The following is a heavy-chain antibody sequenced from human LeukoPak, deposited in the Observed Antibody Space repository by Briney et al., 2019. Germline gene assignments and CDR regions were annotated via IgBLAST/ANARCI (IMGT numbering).Heavy chain of an antibody. D-gene: IGHD5-18*01. Sequence: GGSLRLSCAASGFTFSNYSMNWVRQAPGKGLELVSSISSSGNNKYYAESVKGRFTISRDNAKNSLYLQMNSLRAEDTAAYYCARDNSYGTGSDYWGQGTLVTVSS. J-gene: IGHJ4*02. CDR3: ARDNSYGTGSDY. V-gene: IGHV3-21*06. CDR2: ISSSGNNK. CDR1: GFTFSNYS.